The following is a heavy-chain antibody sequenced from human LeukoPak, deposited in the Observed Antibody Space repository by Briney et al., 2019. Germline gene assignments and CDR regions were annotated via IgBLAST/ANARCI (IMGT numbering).Heavy chain of an antibody. CDR2: ISYDGSNK. CDR3: ARVFDTYYDFWSGYPYGMDV. CDR1: GFTFSSYA. V-gene: IGHV3-30-3*01. J-gene: IGHJ6*02. Sequence: GGSVRLSCAASGFTFSSYAMHWVRQAPGKGLEWVAVISYDGSNKYYADSVKGRFTISRDNSKNTLYLQMNSLRAEDTAVYYCARVFDTYYDFWSGYPYGMDVWGQGTTVTVSS. D-gene: IGHD3-3*01.